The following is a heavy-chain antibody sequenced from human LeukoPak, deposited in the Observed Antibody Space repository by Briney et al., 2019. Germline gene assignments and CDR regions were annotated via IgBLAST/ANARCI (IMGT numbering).Heavy chain of an antibody. CDR3: ARVGQLAFDY. Sequence: SETLSLTCSVSGDSISYFYWSWIRQAAGKGLEWIGRTSSSGNTDYNASLKSRVTMSVDTSKNQLSLKVISVTAADTAVYYCARVGQLAFDYWGQGTLVTVSS. J-gene: IGHJ4*02. CDR1: GDSISYFY. CDR2: TSSSGNT. D-gene: IGHD2-2*01. V-gene: IGHV4-4*07.